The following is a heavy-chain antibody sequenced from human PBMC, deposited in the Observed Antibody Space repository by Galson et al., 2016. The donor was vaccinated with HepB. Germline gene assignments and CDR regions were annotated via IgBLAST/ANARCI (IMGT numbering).Heavy chain of an antibody. CDR2: IIATGGST. CDR3: AKDPYYYGSGASVFES. Sequence: SLRLSCAASGFTFSSYGMSWVRQAPGKGLEWVSSIIATGGSTYYADSLKGRFTISRGNSKDTLFLQMNSMRAEDTAVYYCAKDPYYYGSGASVFESWGQGPLVYIST. V-gene: IGHV3-23*01. CDR1: GFTFSSYG. D-gene: IGHD3-10*01. J-gene: IGHJ4*02.